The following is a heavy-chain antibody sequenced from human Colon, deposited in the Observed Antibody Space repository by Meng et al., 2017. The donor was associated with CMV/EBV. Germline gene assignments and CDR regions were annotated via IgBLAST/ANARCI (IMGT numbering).Heavy chain of an antibody. CDR2: ISPGSSSI. D-gene: IGHD1-14*01. Sequence: GESLQISCAASGFSLSGHSMNWVRQAPGKGLEWVSSISPGSSSIHYADSVKGRFSVSRDNAKNSLYLQMDSLRAEDTAVYYCATYITASTDYWGPGTLVTVSS. CDR1: GFSLSGHS. CDR3: ATYITASTDY. V-gene: IGHV3-21*01. J-gene: IGHJ4*02.